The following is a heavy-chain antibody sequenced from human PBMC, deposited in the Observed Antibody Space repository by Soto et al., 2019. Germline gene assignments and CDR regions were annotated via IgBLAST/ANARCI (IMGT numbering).Heavy chain of an antibody. Sequence: AGGSLRLSCAASGFTFSSYGMNWVRQSPGKGLEWVSYISSSGSTIYYADSVKGRFTISRDNAKNSLYLQMNSLRAEDTAVYYCARVAKDIVATMGGWFDPWGQGTLVTVSS. CDR2: ISSSGSTI. CDR1: GFTFSSYG. J-gene: IGHJ5*02. CDR3: ARVAKDIVATMGGWFDP. D-gene: IGHD5-12*01. V-gene: IGHV3-48*03.